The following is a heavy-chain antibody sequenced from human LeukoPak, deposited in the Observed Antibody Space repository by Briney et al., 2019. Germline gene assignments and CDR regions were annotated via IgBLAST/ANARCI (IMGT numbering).Heavy chain of an antibody. V-gene: IGHV4-39*07. Sequence: PSETLSLTCTVSGGSISGSSYYWGWIRQPPGKGLEWIGNIYHSGNTYYNPSLKSRVTISVDTSKNQFSLKLSSVTAADTAVYYCAKLGNYDLMIDYWGQGTLVTVSS. J-gene: IGHJ4*02. CDR2: IYHSGNT. CDR3: AKLGNYDLMIDY. D-gene: IGHD3-3*01. CDR1: GGSISGSSYY.